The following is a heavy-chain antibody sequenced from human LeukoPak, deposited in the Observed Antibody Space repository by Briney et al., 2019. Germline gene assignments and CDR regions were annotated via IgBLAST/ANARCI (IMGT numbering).Heavy chain of an antibody. Sequence: SETLSLTCAVSGGSISSGGYSWSWIRQPPGKGLEWIGQIHYSGRPDYNPSLKSRVTISVDTSKNQLSLKVTSVTGADTAVYYCARFGVDYDMDVWGQGTTVTVSS. V-gene: IGHV4-61*08. CDR3: ARFGVDYDMDV. CDR1: GGSISSGGYS. J-gene: IGHJ6*02. D-gene: IGHD3-16*01. CDR2: IHYSGRP.